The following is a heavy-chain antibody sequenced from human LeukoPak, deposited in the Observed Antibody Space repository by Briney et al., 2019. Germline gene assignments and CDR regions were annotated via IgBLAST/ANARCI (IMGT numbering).Heavy chain of an antibody. Sequence: GGSLRLPCAASGFSFSSTLLTWVCQAPGKGLEWLANIKEDGSVKNYVESVKGRFIISRDNARNSLYLQMNSLRAEDTAVYYCGGLSPCGQGTRVTVSS. D-gene: IGHD2/OR15-2a*01. J-gene: IGHJ5*02. CDR2: IKEDGSVK. CDR3: GGLSP. V-gene: IGHV3-7*01. CDR1: GFSFSSTL.